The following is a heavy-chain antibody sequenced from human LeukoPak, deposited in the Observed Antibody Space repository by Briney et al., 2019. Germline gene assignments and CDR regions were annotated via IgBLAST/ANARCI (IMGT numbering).Heavy chain of an antibody. CDR1: GFTFPSYW. V-gene: IGHV3-7*05. J-gene: IGHJ4*02. D-gene: IGHD3-3*01. CDR2: IKQDGNEK. CDR3: ARDLSYDYWSGYKGSFDN. Sequence: GGSLRLPCTASGFTFPSYWMSWVRQAPGKGLEWVADIKQDGNEKYYVDSVKGRFTISRDNAKNSLYLQMNSLRAEDTAIYYCARDLSYDYWSGYKGSFDNWGQGTLVTVSS.